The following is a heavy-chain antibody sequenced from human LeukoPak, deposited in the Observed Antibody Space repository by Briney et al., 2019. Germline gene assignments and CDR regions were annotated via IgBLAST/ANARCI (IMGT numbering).Heavy chain of an antibody. CDR1: GGSISSTSYY. V-gene: IGHV4-39*01. CDR2: IYYSGST. Sequence: NPSETLSLTCTVSGGSISSTSYYWGWIRQPPGKGLEWIGSIYYSGSTYYNPSLKSRVTISVDTSKNQFSLKLSSVTAADTAVYYCARHRYFLPNYYDSSGYRWDDAFDIWGQGTMVTVSS. CDR3: ARHRYFLPNYYDSSGYRWDDAFDI. D-gene: IGHD3-22*01. J-gene: IGHJ3*02.